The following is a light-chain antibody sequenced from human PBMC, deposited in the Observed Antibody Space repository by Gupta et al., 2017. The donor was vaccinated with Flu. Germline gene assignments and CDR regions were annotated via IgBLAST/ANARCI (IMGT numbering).Light chain of an antibody. CDR2: ANT. CDR3: QSYDSSLSGSV. CDR1: SSNIGAGFD. V-gene: IGLV1-40*01. Sequence: QSVLTQPPSVSGPPGPRVTISCTGTSSNIGAGFDVHWYQQLPGTAPKPVIFANTNRPSGVPDRFSGSKSDTSASLAITGLQADDEADYYCQSYDSSLSGSVFGGGTKLTVL. J-gene: IGLJ2*01.